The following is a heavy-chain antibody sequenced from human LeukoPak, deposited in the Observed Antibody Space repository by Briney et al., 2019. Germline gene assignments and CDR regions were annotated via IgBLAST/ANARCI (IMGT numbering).Heavy chain of an antibody. J-gene: IGHJ4*02. D-gene: IGHD5-12*01. CDR1: GFTVSSTY. Sequence: GGSLRLSCAASGFTVSSTYMTWVRQAPGKGLEWVSVIYGGGGTYYGDSVKGRFTISRDNSKNTLDLQMNSLRAEDTAVYYCARVWDSGYDYGFDYWGQGTLVTVSS. CDR2: IYGGGGT. CDR3: ARVWDSGYDYGFDY. V-gene: IGHV3-53*01.